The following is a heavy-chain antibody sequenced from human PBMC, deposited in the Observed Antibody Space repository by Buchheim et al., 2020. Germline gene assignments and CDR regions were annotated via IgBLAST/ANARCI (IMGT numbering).Heavy chain of an antibody. CDR1: GGSIFTYY. CDR2: MDGSGRS. J-gene: IGHJ5*02. V-gene: IGHV4-59*01. CDR3: AKKRSDNWFDP. Sequence: QVQLQESGPGLVKPSETLSLTCSVSGGSIFTYYWSWIRQAPGKGLEWIGYMDGSGRSNYSPSLKSRVTISVDTSKNQFSLNLSSVTAADTAIYYCAKKRSDNWFDPWGQGTL.